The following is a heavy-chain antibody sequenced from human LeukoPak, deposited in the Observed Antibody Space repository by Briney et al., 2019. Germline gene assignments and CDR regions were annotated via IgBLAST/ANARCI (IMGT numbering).Heavy chain of an antibody. CDR3: GRQAPGEGHFDY. CDR2: IYPGDSDT. V-gene: IGHV5-51*01. J-gene: IGHJ4*02. CDR1: GYSFTTYW. Sequence: LGESLKISCKGSGYSFTTYWIGWVRQMPGKGLEWMGIIYPGDSDTRYRPSFQGQVTISADKSTSTAYLQWSSLKASDTAMYYCGRQAPGEGHFDYWGQGTLVTVSS.